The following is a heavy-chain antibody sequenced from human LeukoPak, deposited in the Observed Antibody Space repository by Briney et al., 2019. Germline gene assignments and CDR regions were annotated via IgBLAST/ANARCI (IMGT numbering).Heavy chain of an antibody. CDR3: AKDYAAGSGWYDY. CDR1: GFTFSSYG. V-gene: IGHV3-30*18. D-gene: IGHD6-19*01. J-gene: IGHJ4*02. CDR2: ISYDGSNK. Sequence: GGSLRLSCAASGFTFSSYGMHWVRQAPGKGLEWVAVISYDGSNKYYADSVKGRFTISRDNSKNTLYLQMNSLRAEDTAVYYCAKDYAAGSGWYDYWGQGTLVTVSS.